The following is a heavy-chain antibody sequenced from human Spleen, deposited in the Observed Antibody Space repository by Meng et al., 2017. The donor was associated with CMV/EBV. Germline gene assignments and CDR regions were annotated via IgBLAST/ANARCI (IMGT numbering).Heavy chain of an antibody. J-gene: IGHJ3*02. CDR2: ISGCSGYT. Sequence: ASVKVSCKASGYTFSGYDISWVRQAPGQGLEWMEWISGCSGYTRYAQKVQGRVTMTTDTSTTTTNMEPRSLRSDDSAVYNCARDMAYYYDSSGYPHAFDIWGQGTMVTVSS. CDR1: GYTFSGYD. V-gene: IGHV1-18*01. D-gene: IGHD3-22*01. CDR3: ARDMAYYYDSSGYPHAFDI.